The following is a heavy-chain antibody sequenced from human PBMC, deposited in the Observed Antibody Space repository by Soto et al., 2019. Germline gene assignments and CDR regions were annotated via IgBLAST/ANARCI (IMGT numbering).Heavy chain of an antibody. J-gene: IGHJ5*02. D-gene: IGHD1-26*01. CDR2: ISDTGDNT. CDR3: AKDGATRDWFGP. V-gene: IGHV3-23*01. Sequence: EVQLLESGGGLVQPWVSLRLSCAASGFTFSRSAMNWVRQAPGKWLEWISLISDTGDNTYYADSVNVRFTIFRDNSKNMLYLQMNSLRAEDKAVYYCAKDGATRDWFGPWCQGTLVTVSS. CDR1: GFTFSRSA.